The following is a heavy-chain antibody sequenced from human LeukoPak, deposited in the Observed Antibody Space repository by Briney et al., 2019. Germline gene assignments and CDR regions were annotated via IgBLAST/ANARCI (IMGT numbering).Heavy chain of an antibody. Sequence: ASVKVSCKASGYTFTGYYMHWVRQAPGQGLEWMGGIIPIFGTANYAQKFQGRVTITADESTSTAYMELSSLRSEDTAVYYCARVGQYCSGGSCQIDYWGQGTLVTVSS. CDR1: GYTFTGYY. J-gene: IGHJ4*02. CDR2: IIPIFGTA. V-gene: IGHV1-69*13. D-gene: IGHD2-15*01. CDR3: ARVGQYCSGGSCQIDY.